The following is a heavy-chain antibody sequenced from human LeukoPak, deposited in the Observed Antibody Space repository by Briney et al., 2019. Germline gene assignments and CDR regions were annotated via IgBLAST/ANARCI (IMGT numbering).Heavy chain of an antibody. CDR2: LNPDTGST. CDR3: ARESFSGSGGLNWFAP. V-gene: IGHV1-2*02. J-gene: IGHJ5*02. Sequence: GASVQVSCKASGYTFTGYYIHWVRQAPGQGLEWMGGLNPDTGSTNYAQKLQARVIMTRDTSINTAYMELRRLRYDDTAMYFCARESFSGSGGLNWFAPWGQGTLVTVSA. CDR1: GYTFTGYY. D-gene: IGHD3-10*01.